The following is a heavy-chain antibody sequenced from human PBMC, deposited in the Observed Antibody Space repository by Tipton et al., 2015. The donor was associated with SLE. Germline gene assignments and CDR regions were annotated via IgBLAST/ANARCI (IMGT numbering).Heavy chain of an antibody. J-gene: IGHJ5*02. CDR2: ISYTGNT. D-gene: IGHD6-13*01. Sequence: TLSLTCTVSGDSISSHYWSWIRQPPGKGLEWIGYISYTGNTNYNPSLKSRVTMSVDTSKNQFSLKLSSVTAADTAVYYCARDVGPYTSSWWNNWFDPWGQGTLVTVSS. CDR3: ARDVGPYTSSWWNNWFDP. V-gene: IGHV4-59*11. CDR1: GDSISSHY.